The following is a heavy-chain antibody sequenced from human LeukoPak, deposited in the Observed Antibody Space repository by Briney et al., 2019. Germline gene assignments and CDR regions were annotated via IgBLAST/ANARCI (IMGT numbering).Heavy chain of an antibody. J-gene: IGHJ4*02. D-gene: IGHD2-15*01. CDR3: AKSAGYCSGASCYLSGGAFYYFDY. Sequence: PGGSLRLSCAASGFAFSSDAMTWVRQTPGKGLEWVSTIDISGDRTNYADSVKGRFTISRDNSKNTLYLQMNSLRAEDTAVYYCAKSAGYCSGASCYLSGGAFYYFDYWGQGTLVTVSS. V-gene: IGHV3-23*01. CDR1: GFAFSSDA. CDR2: IDISGDRT.